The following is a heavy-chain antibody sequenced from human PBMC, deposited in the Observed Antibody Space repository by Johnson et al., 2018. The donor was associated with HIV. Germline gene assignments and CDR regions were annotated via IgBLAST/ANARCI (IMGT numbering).Heavy chain of an antibody. D-gene: IGHD2-8*02. CDR2: ISYDGSNK. CDR1: GFTFSSYA. CDR3: ARDRYFSGGVCDAFDI. J-gene: IGHJ3*02. V-gene: IGHV3-30*04. Sequence: QVQLVESGGGVVQPGGSLRLSCAASGFTFSSYAMHWVRQAAGKGLEWVAVISYDGSNKYYADSVKGRFTISRDNSKNTLYLQMNSLRAEDTAVYYWARDRYFSGGVCDAFDIWGQGTMVAVSS.